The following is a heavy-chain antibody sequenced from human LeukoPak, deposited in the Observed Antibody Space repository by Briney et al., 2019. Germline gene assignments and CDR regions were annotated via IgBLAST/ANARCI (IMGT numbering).Heavy chain of an antibody. Sequence: HPGGSLRLSCAASGFTFSTYAMHWVRQAPGKGLEWVALISYDGSNKYYADSVKGRFTISRDNSKNTLYLQMNSLRAEDTAVYYCARAYSSGLIDYWGQGTLVTVSS. D-gene: IGHD6-19*01. CDR2: ISYDGSNK. J-gene: IGHJ4*02. CDR3: ARAYSSGLIDY. V-gene: IGHV3-30*04. CDR1: GFTFSTYA.